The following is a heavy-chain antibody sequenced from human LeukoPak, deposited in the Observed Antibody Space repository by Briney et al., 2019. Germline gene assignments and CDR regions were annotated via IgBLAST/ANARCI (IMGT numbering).Heavy chain of an antibody. J-gene: IGHJ4*02. CDR3: AKSQWLSYYFDY. V-gene: IGHV3-23*01. CDR2: ISGSGGST. Sequence: PGGSLRLSCAASGFTFSSYAMSWVRQAPGKGLEWVSAISGSGGSTYYADSVKGRFTISRDNSKNTLYLQMNSLRAEDTAVYYRAKSQWLSYYFDYWGQGTLVTVSS. D-gene: IGHD6-19*01. CDR1: GFTFSSYA.